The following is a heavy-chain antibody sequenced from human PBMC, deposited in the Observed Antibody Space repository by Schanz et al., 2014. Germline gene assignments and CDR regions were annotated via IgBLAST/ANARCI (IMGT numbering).Heavy chain of an antibody. V-gene: IGHV1-69*02. CDR3: RRGFSRSYIDF. CDR2: IIPVLNIA. Sequence: QLQLVQSGAEVKKPGSSVKVSCKLSGGTFSSYTISWMRQAPGQGLEWMGKIIPVLNIATYAQRFQGRVTMTRDTSTSTVYLELSSLRSDDTAVYYCRRGFSRSYIDFWGQGTLITVSS. CDR1: GGTFSSYT. D-gene: IGHD3-10*01. J-gene: IGHJ4*02.